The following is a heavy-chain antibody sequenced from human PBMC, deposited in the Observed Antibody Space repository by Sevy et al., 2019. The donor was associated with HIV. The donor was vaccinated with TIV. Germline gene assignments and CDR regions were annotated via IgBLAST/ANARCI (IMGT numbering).Heavy chain of an antibody. V-gene: IGHV3-7*01. CDR2: IKEDGSEE. D-gene: IGHD5-12*01. J-gene: IGHJ4*02. Sequence: GGSLRLSCEGSGFIFNSYWMSWVRQAPGKGLEWVANIKEDGSEENYGDSVKGRFTISRDNAKKSVYLEMNSLGVEDTAVYFCASEYSFADFFDYWGQGTRVTVSS. CDR1: GFIFNSYW. CDR3: ASEYSFADFFDY.